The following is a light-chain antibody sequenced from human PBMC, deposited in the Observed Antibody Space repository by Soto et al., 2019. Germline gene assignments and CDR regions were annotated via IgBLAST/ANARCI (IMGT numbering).Light chain of an antibody. CDR1: SSDVGSYNR. J-gene: IGLJ1*01. Sequence: QSALTQPPSVSGSPGQSVTISCTGTSSDVGSYNRVSWYQQPPGTAPKLMIYEVSNRPSGVPDRFSGSKSGNTASLTVSGLQAEDEADYYCSSYAGSSNVFGTGTKLTVL. CDR3: SSYAGSSNV. V-gene: IGLV2-18*02. CDR2: EVS.